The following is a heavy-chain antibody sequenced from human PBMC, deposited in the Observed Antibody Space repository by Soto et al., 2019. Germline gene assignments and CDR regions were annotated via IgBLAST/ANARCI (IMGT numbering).Heavy chain of an antibody. CDR2: IKSKTDGGTT. J-gene: IGHJ5*02. D-gene: IGHD6-13*01. V-gene: IGHV3-15*01. CDR1: GFTLSSYW. Sequence: GSLRRSYEASGFTLSSYWMSWVRQAPGKGLEWVGRIKSKTDGGTTDYAAPVKGRFTISRDDSKNTLYLQMNSLKTEDTAVYYCTTGSSAAGLMGGKFDPWGQGTLVTVSS. CDR3: TTGSSAAGLMGGKFDP.